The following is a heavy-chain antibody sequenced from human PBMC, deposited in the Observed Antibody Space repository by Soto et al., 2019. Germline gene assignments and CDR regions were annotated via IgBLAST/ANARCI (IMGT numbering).Heavy chain of an antibody. Sequence: GGSLRLSCAASGFTFSSYGMHWVRQAPGKGLEWVAVISYDGSNKYYADSVKGRFTISRDNSKNTLYLQMNSLRAEDTAVYYCAKHSDDYTDWYFDLWGRGTLVTVSS. CDR3: AKHSDDYTDWYFDL. CDR1: GFTFSSYG. CDR2: ISYDGSNK. J-gene: IGHJ2*01. D-gene: IGHD4-17*01. V-gene: IGHV3-30*18.